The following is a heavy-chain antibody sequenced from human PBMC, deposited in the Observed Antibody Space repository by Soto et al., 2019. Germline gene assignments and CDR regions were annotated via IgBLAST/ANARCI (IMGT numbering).Heavy chain of an antibody. D-gene: IGHD6-6*01. Sequence: EVQLLESGGGLVQPGGSLRLSCVACGFTFSSYAMNWIRQAPGKGLEWVSTISGSGASTYYADSVKGRFTISRDNSKDTLYLQMNSLRAEDTAVYNCAKDRGSSALDYWGQGTLVTVSS. CDR3: AKDRGSSALDY. J-gene: IGHJ4*02. CDR2: ISGSGAST. CDR1: GFTFSSYA. V-gene: IGHV3-23*01.